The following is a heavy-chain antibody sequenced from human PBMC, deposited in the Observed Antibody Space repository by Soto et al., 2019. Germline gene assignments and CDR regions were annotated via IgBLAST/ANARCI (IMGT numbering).Heavy chain of an antibody. V-gene: IGHV1-8*01. D-gene: IGHD1-1*01. Sequence: ASVKVSCKASGYSFTSLDINWVRQTAGQGLEWMGWMQPSTGRTGYAQKFQGRFTISRDNAKNALYLQINSLRAEDTAFYYCVKKNEFYFDYWGQGTLVTVSS. CDR1: GYSFTSLD. J-gene: IGHJ4*01. CDR3: VKKNEFYFDY. CDR2: MQPSTGRT.